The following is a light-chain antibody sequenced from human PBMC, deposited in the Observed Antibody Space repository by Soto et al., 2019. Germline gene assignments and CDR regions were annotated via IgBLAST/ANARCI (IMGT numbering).Light chain of an antibody. CDR3: SSYTSSSTLLLV. J-gene: IGLJ1*01. CDR2: DVS. CDR1: SSDVGGYNY. V-gene: IGLV2-14*01. Sequence: QSVLTQPASVSGSPGQSITISGTGTSSDVGGYNYVSWYQQHPGKAPKLLIYDVSNRPSGVSNRFSGSKSGNTASLTISGLQAEDEADYYCSSYTSSSTLLLVFGTGTKVTVL.